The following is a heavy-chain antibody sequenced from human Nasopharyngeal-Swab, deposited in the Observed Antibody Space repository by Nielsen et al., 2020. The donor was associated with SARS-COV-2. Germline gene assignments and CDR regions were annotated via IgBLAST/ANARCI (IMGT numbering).Heavy chain of an antibody. D-gene: IGHD6-19*01. V-gene: IGHV4-31*03. CDR3: ARAKGEWLSTGAYYFDY. J-gene: IGHJ4*02. CDR2: IYYSGST. CDR1: GGSISSGGYY. Sequence: SETLSLTCTVSGGSISSGGYYWSWIRQHPGKGLEWIGYIYYSGSTYYNPSLQSRVTISVDTSKNQFSLKLSSVTAADTAVYYCARAKGEWLSTGAYYFDYWGQGTLVTVSS.